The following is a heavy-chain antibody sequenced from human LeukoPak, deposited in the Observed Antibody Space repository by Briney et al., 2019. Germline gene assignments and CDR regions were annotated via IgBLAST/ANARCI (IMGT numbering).Heavy chain of an antibody. J-gene: IGHJ4*02. CDR1: GFSVSGTH. CDR2: MYTGGTT. V-gene: IGHV3-53*01. D-gene: IGHD3-16*01. Sequence: PGGSLRLSCAASGFSVSGTHMSWVRQAPGKGLGWVSAMYTGGTTYYADSVQGRFTIYSDNSKNTLYLQMNSLRAEDTAVYYCAKDEATSGGGLASWGQGTLVTVSS. CDR3: AKDEATSGGGLAS.